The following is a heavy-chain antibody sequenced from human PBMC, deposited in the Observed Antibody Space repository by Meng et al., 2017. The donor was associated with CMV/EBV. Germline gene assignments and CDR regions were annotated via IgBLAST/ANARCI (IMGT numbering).Heavy chain of an antibody. D-gene: IGHD2-2*01. CDR2: IYTSGST. CDR3: ARDLMNCSSTSCANWFDP. V-gene: IGHV4-4*07. CDR1: GGSISSYY. J-gene: IGHJ5*02. Sequence: QVQLQESGPVLVKPSETLSLTCTVSGGSISSYYWGWIRQPAGKGLEWIGRIYTSGSTNYNPSLKSRVTMSVDTSKNQFSLKLSSVTAADTAVYYCARDLMNCSSTSCANWFDPWGQGTLVTVSS.